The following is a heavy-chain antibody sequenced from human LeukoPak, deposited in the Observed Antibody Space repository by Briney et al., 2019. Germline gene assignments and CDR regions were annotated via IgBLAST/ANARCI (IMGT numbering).Heavy chain of an antibody. CDR2: IIPIFSTT. CDR1: GGTFSSDI. Sequence: SVKVSCKTSGGTFSSDIISWVRLAPGQGLEWMGEIIPIFSTTNYAQKFQGRVTITADKSTSTAYMELSSLRSEDTAVYYCARSRTFGVVISPLDYWGQGSLVTVSS. J-gene: IGHJ4*02. V-gene: IGHV1-69*06. D-gene: IGHD3-3*01. CDR3: ARSRTFGVVISPLDY.